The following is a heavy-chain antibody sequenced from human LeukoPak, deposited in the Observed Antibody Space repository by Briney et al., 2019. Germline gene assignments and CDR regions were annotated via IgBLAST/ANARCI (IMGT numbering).Heavy chain of an antibody. CDR1: GGSISSFY. D-gene: IGHD1-26*01. CDR2: IYYSGST. CDR3: AKAPVVYDQGAFDI. V-gene: IGHV4-59*01. J-gene: IGHJ3*02. Sequence: SETLSLTCTVSGGSISSFYWSWIRQPAGKGLEWIGYIYYSGSTNYNPSLKSRVSISVDTSKNQFSLKLSSVTAADTAVYYCAKAPVVYDQGAFDIWGQGTMVTVSS.